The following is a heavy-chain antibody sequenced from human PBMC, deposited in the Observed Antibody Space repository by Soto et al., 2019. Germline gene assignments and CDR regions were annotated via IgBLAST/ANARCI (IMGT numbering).Heavy chain of an antibody. J-gene: IGHJ4*02. D-gene: IGHD3-10*01. CDR1: GFTFSSYA. CDR2: ISGSGGST. V-gene: IGHV3-23*01. Sequence: EVQLLESGGGLVQPGGSLRLSCAASGFTFSSYAMSWVRQAPGKGLEWVSAISGSGGSTYYADSVKGRFTISRDNSKHTLNLQMKNLRAEDTAVYYCAKAWKVRGVREPPGYWGQGTLVTVSS. CDR3: AKAWKVRGVREPPGY.